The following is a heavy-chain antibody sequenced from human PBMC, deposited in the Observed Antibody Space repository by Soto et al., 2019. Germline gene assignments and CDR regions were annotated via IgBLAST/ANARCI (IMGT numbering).Heavy chain of an antibody. V-gene: IGHV3-21*01. D-gene: IGHD6-13*01. Sequence: RLSCAASGFTFSSYSMNWVRQAPGKGLEWVSSISSSSSYIYYADSVKGRFTISRDNAKNSLYLQMNSLRAEDTAVYYCARDGGAAAGIYYGMDVWGQGTTVTVSS. J-gene: IGHJ6*02. CDR1: GFTFSSYS. CDR2: ISSSSSYI. CDR3: ARDGGAAAGIYYGMDV.